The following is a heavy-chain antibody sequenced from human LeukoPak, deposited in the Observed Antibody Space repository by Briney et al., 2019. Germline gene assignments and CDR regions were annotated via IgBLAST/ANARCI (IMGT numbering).Heavy chain of an antibody. V-gene: IGHV1-8*01. CDR2: MNPNSGNT. Sequence: EAAVKVSCKAPRYTFTSYDINWVRQATGQGREWMGWMNPNSGNTGYAQKFQGRVTMTRNTSISTAYMELSSLRSEDTAVYYCARVSYDSRVYYYYYMDVWGKGTTVTVSS. CDR3: ARVSYDSRVYYYYYMDV. D-gene: IGHD3-22*01. J-gene: IGHJ6*03. CDR1: RYTFTSYD.